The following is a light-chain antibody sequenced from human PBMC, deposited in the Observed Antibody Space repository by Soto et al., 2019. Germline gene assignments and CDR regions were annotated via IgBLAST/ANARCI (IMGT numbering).Light chain of an antibody. CDR2: EIS. CDR3: SSYTSNNAYVV. CDR1: SSDIGSYNF. J-gene: IGLJ2*01. Sequence: QSALTQPASVSGSPGQSITISCTGTSSDIGSYNFVSWYQHHPGKAPKLMIYEISNRPSGVSNRFSGSKSGNTASLTISGLQAEDEAHYYCSSYTSNNAYVVFGGGTKLTVL. V-gene: IGLV2-14*01.